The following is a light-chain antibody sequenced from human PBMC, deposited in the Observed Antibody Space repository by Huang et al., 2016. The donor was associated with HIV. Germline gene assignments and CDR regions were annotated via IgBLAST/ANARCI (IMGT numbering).Light chain of an antibody. J-gene: IGKJ1*01. CDR3: QQYYNWPPWT. Sequence: EIVMTQSPATLSVSPGERATLSCRASQTVTTNLARDQQKPGQAPKLLIYGASTRATDVPARFSGSGSGTEFTLIISGLQSEDFAVYYCQQYYNWPPWTFGQGTKVDFK. V-gene: IGKV3-15*01. CDR1: QTVTTN. CDR2: GAS.